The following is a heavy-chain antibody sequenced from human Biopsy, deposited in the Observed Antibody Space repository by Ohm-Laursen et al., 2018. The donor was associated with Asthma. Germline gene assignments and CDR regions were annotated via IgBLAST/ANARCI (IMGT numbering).Heavy chain of an antibody. V-gene: IGHV3-7*01. CDR3: ARTFHFWSPYHAEHYQL. CDR2: IKHDGSEK. Sequence: SLRLSCSASGFTFRTYSMSWVRQAPGKGLEWVANIKHDGSEKNHVDSLKGRFTISRDNAKNSLYLQMNSLRAEDTAVYYCARTFHFWSPYHAEHYQLWGQGTLVTVSS. CDR1: GFTFRTYS. D-gene: IGHD3-3*02. J-gene: IGHJ1*01.